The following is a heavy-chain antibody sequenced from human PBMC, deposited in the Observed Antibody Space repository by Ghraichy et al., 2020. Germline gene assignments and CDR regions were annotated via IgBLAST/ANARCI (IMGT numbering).Heavy chain of an antibody. D-gene: IGHD2-15*01. CDR1: GFTFSDYY. J-gene: IGHJ6*02. V-gene: IGHV3-11*06. CDR2: ISSSSSYT. Sequence: LSLTCAASGFTFSDYYMSWIRQAPGKGLEWVSYISSSSSYTNYADSVKGRFTISRDNAKKSLYLQMNSLRAEDTAVYYCAGGGEVVAATPGNYYYGMDVWGQGTTVTVSS. CDR3: AGGGEVVAATPGNYYYGMDV.